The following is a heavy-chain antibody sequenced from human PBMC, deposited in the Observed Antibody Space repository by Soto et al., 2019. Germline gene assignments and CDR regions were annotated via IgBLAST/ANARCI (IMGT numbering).Heavy chain of an antibody. CDR3: APIVVVPAAMGDWFDP. CDR2: FDPEDGET. D-gene: IGHD2-2*01. Sequence: GASVKVSCKVSGYTLTELSRHWVRQAPGKGLEWMGGFDPEDGETIYAQKFQGRVTMTEDTSTDTAYMELSSLRSEDTAVYYCAPIVVVPAAMGDWFDPWGQGTLVTVSS. J-gene: IGHJ5*02. CDR1: GYTLTELS. V-gene: IGHV1-24*01.